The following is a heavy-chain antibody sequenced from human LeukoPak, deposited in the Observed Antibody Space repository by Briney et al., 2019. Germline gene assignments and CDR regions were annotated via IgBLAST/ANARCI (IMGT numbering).Heavy chain of an antibody. CDR3: AKGSSGYFFDL. CDR2: IKQDGSEK. Sequence: GGSLRLSCAASGFTFSSYWMSWVRQAPGKGLEWVANIKQDGSEKYYVDSVKGRFTVSRDNSKNTLFLQMNSLRAEDTALYYCAKGSSGYFFDLWGQGTLVTVSS. D-gene: IGHD3-22*01. V-gene: IGHV3-7*03. J-gene: IGHJ4*02. CDR1: GFTFSSYW.